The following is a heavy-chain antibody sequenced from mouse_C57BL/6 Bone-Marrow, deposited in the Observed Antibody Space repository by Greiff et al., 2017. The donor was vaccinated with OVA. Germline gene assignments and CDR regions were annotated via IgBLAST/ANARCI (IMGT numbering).Heavy chain of an antibody. CDR3: ARDRRLLRYFDY. CDR1: GYSITSGYY. Sequence: EVQLVESGPGLVKPSQSLSLTCSVTGYSITSGYYWNWLRQLPGNKLEWMGYISYDGSNNYNPSLKNRISITRDTSKNQFFLKLNSVTTEDTATYYCARDRRLLRYFDYWGQGTTLTGSA. V-gene: IGHV3-6*01. D-gene: IGHD1-1*01. J-gene: IGHJ2*01. CDR2: ISYDGSN.